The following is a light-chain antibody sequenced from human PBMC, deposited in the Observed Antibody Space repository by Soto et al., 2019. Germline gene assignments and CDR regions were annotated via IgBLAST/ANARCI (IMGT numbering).Light chain of an antibody. CDR1: QSVSTF. J-gene: IGKJ4*01. V-gene: IGKV3-15*01. CDR3: QQYNSWPPLT. CDR2: GAY. Sequence: DIVMTQSPATLSLSPGERATLSCRASQSVSTFLAWYQHKPGQPPRLLIYGAYTRATGVPARFSGSGSGTEFTLTINSLQSEDFAVYYCQQYNSWPPLTFGGGTKVDIK.